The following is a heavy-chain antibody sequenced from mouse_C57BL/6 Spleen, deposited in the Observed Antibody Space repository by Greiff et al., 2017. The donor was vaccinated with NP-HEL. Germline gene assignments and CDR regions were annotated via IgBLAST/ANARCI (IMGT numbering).Heavy chain of an antibody. J-gene: IGHJ4*01. D-gene: IGHD1-1*01. CDR3: ARRYYGSSYAMDY. V-gene: IGHV5-17*01. Sequence: EVQLVESGGGLVKPGGSLKLSCAASGFTFSDYGMHWVRQAPEKGLEWVAYISSGSSTIYYADTVKGRFPISRDNAKNTLFLQMTSLRSEDTAMYYCARRYYGSSYAMDYWGQGTSVTVSS. CDR2: ISSGSSTI. CDR1: GFTFSDYG.